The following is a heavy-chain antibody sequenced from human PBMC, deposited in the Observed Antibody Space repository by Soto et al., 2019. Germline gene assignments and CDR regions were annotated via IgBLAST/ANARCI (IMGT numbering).Heavy chain of an antibody. V-gene: IGHV1-69*02. J-gene: IGHJ5*02. CDR3: ARADWCSGGSCYPPRDWFDP. CDR1: GGTFSSYT. CDR2: IIPILGIA. D-gene: IGHD2-15*01. Sequence: GASVKVSCKASGGTFSSYTISWVRQAPGQGLEWMGRIIPILGIANYAQKFQGRATITADKSTSTAYMELSSLRSEDTAVYYCARADWCSGGSCYPPRDWFDPWGQGTLVTV.